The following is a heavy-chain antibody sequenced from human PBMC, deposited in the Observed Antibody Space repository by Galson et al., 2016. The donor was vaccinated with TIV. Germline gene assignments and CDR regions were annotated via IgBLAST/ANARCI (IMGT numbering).Heavy chain of an antibody. CDR1: GFTFSTYW. J-gene: IGHJ5*02. V-gene: IGHV3-74*01. CDR3: ARDQATLVARWFDP. CDR2: IDNDGSQT. Sequence: SLRLSCAASGFTFSTYWMHWVRQVPGKGVMWVSRIDNDGSQTDYADSVRGRFTVSRDNAKNALYLQMSSLRAEDTAVYYCARDQATLVARWFDPWGQGSLVTVSS.